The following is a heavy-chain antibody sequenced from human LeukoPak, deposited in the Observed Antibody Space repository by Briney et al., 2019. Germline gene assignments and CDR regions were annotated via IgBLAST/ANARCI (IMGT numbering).Heavy chain of an antibody. V-gene: IGHV4-34*01. J-gene: IGHJ6*03. CDR1: GGSFSGYY. Sequence: PSETLSLTCAVYGGSFSGYYWSWIRQPPGKGLEWIGEINHSGSTNHNPSLKSRVTISVDTSKNQFSLKLSSVTAADTAVYYCAREGKYYYYYYMDVWGKGTTVTVSS. CDR3: AREGKYYYYYYMDV. CDR2: INHSGST.